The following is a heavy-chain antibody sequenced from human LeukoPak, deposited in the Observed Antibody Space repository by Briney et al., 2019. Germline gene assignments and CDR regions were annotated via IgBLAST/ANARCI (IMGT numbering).Heavy chain of an antibody. V-gene: IGHV4-59*01. CDR3: ARGVNYYDSSGATSYYFDY. Sequence: SETLSLTCTVSGGSISSYYWSWIRQPPGKGLEWIGYIYYTGSTTYNPSLKSRVTISVDTSKNQFSLKLSSVTAADTAVYYCARGVNYYDSSGATSYYFDYWGQGTLVTVSS. J-gene: IGHJ4*02. CDR2: IYYTGST. CDR1: GGSISSYY. D-gene: IGHD3-22*01.